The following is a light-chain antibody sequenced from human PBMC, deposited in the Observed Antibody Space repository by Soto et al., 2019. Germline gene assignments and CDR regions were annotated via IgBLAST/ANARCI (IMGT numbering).Light chain of an antibody. CDR1: QSVTNSY. CDR2: GAL. CDR3: QQYGSSPWT. J-gene: IGKJ1*01. V-gene: IGKV3-20*01. Sequence: LVWTQSPGTLSLSPGERATLSCRASQSVTNSYLAWYQQKPGQAPRLLIYGALSRATGIPDRFSGSGSGTDFTLTISRLEPEDFAVCYCQQYGSSPWTFGQGTKV.